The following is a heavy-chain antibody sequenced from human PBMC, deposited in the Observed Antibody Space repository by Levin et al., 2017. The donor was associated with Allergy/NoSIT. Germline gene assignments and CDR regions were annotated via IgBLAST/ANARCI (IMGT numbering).Heavy chain of an antibody. V-gene: IGHV3-23*01. Sequence: GGSLRLSCAASGFTFSSYAMSWVRQAPGKGLEWVSAISGSGGSTYYADSVKGRFTISRDNSKNTLYLQMNSLRAEDTAVYYCAKEMDVVVPAAIPTRGYYYGMDVWGQGTTVTVSS. J-gene: IGHJ6*02. CDR3: AKEMDVVVPAAIPTRGYYYGMDV. CDR1: GFTFSSYA. D-gene: IGHD2-2*01. CDR2: ISGSGGST.